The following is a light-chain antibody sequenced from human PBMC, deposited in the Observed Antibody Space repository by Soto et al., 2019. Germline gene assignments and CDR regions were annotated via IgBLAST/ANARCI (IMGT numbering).Light chain of an antibody. CDR2: WAS. CDR3: QQYYSTPPYT. CDR1: QSVFYSSNNKNF. V-gene: IGKV4-1*01. J-gene: IGKJ2*01. Sequence: DIVMTQSPDSLAVSLGERATINCRSSQSVFYSSNNKNFLAWYQQRPGQPPKLLIYWASTRESGVPDRFSGNGSGTDFTLTISSLQAEAVAVYYCQQYYSTPPYTFGQGTKLEIK.